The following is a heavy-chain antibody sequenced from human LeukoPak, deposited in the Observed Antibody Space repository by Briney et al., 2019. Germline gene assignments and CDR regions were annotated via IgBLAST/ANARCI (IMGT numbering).Heavy chain of an antibody. CDR2: ISYDGSNK. V-gene: IGHV3-30*04. J-gene: IGHJ4*02. D-gene: IGHD4-17*01. CDR1: GFTFSSYA. CDR3: VRMGRYGDYDY. Sequence: PGGSLRLSCAASGFTFSSYAMHWVRQAPGKGLEWVAVISYDGSNKYYADSVKGRFTISRDNAKNSLYLQMNSLRAEDTAVYYCVRMGRYGDYDYWGQGTLVTVSS.